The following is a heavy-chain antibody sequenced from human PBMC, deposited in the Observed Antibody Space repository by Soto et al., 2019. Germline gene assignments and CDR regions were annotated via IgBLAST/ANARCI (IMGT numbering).Heavy chain of an antibody. D-gene: IGHD1-1*01. J-gene: IGHJ3*02. CDR1: GFTFSSYA. CDR3: AKDRPSPGAFDI. V-gene: IGHV3-23*01. CDR2: RSCSGVSG. Sequence: PGFSLRLTCAASGFTFSSYAMSLVLRAPGRGLEWLSARSCSGVSGYYADSGKGRFTISRDNSKNTLYLQMNSLRAEDTAVYYCAKDRPSPGAFDIWGQGKMVTVSS.